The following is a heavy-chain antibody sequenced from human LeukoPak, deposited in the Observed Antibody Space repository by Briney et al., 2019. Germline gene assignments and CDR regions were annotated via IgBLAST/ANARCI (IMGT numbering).Heavy chain of an antibody. V-gene: IGHV4-38-2*02. CDR2: IYHTGSA. CDR1: GYSFTSGHY. Sequence: PSETLSLTCSVSGYSFTSGHYWGWIRQPPGKGLEWIANIYHTGSAHYNPSLKSRVTISVDTSKNQFSLKLSSVTAADTAVYYCARDPGIAAAGTGGWVENWFDPWGQGTLVNVSS. D-gene: IGHD6-13*01. J-gene: IGHJ5*02. CDR3: ARDPGIAAAGTGGWVENWFDP.